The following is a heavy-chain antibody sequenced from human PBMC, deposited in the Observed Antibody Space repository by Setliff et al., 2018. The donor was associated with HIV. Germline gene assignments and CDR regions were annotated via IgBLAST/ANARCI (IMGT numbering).Heavy chain of an antibody. D-gene: IGHD3-10*01. CDR1: GDSFSNYA. Sequence: SVKVSCKTSGDSFSNYAITWVRQAPGQGLEWMGGIVPKFGTPNYAERFQGRATITADESTSTAYMELRNLRSDDTAVYYCAVSWYTTGRGDYWGPGTLVTVSS. CDR2: IVPKFGTP. J-gene: IGHJ4*02. CDR3: AVSWYTTGRGDY. V-gene: IGHV1-69*13.